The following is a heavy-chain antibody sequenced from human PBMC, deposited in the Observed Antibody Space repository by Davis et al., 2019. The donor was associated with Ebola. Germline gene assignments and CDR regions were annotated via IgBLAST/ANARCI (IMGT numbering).Heavy chain of an antibody. D-gene: IGHD3-10*01. V-gene: IGHV3-74*01. Sequence: GESLKISCAASGFTLSSYWMHWVRQAPGKGLVWVSRMNEDGTITSYADSVRGRFTIFRDNAKNTLYLQMNNLGPEDTAIYCCAKDFGGHSDFWGQGTLVTVSS. J-gene: IGHJ4*02. CDR2: MNEDGTIT. CDR3: AKDFGGHSDF. CDR1: GFTLSSYW.